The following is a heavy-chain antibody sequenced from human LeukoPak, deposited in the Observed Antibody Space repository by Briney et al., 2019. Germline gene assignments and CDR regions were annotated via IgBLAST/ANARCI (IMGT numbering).Heavy chain of an antibody. V-gene: IGHV5-51*01. CDR1: GHTFSRYW. J-gene: IGHJ5*02. Sequence: GESLKISCKLSGHTFSRYWVGWVRQMPGKGLEWMGIISLGDSDTRYSPSFQGEVTISADRSIGTPYLQRNSLKASDSATYYCVRHIDYYNHLKPDLWGQGTLVIVSS. CDR2: ISLGDSDT. CDR3: VRHIDYYNHLKPDL. D-gene: IGHD3-22*01.